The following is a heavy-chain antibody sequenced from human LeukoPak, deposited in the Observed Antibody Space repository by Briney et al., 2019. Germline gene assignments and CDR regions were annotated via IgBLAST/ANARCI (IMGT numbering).Heavy chain of an antibody. J-gene: IGHJ4*02. D-gene: IGHD6-13*01. V-gene: IGHV4-39*01. Sequence: SETLSLTCTVSGGSISSSSYYWGWIRQPPGKGLEWIGSIYYSGSTYYNPSLKSRVTISVDTSKNQFSLKLSSVTAADTAVYYCARHASPYSSSWYDYWGQGTLVTVSS. CDR1: GGSISSSSYY. CDR3: ARHASPYSSSWYDY. CDR2: IYYSGST.